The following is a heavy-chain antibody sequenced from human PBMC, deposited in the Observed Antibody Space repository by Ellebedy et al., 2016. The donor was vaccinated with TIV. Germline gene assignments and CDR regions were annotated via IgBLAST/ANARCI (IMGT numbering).Heavy chain of an antibody. D-gene: IGHD3-10*01. Sequence: ASVKVSCKASGYTFTSYAMHWVRQAPGQRLEWMGWINTGNGNTKYSQKFQGRVNITRDTSASTAYMELSSLRSEDTAVYYCARVHYASGTYYSRASDLWGQGTLVTVSS. CDR1: GYTFTSYA. J-gene: IGHJ5*02. V-gene: IGHV1-3*04. CDR3: ARVHYASGTYYSRASDL. CDR2: INTGNGNT.